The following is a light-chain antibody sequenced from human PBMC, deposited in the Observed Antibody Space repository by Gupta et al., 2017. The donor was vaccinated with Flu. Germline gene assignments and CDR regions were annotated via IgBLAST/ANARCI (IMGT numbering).Light chain of an antibody. CDR2: DDS. Sequence: GGNNIGSKSVHWYQHEPGQAPVLVVYDDSARPSGIPERFSGSNSGNTATLTISRVEAGDEADFYCQVWDNSSDHVVFGGGTKLTVL. V-gene: IGLV3-21*02. CDR3: QVWDNSSDHVV. CDR1: NIGSKS. J-gene: IGLJ2*01.